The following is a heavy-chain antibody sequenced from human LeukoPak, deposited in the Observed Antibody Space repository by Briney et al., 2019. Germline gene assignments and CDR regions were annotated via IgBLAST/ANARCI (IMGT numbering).Heavy chain of an antibody. J-gene: IGHJ3*02. Sequence: GGSLRLSCAASGFTVSSNYMSWVRQAPGKGLEWVSVIYSGGSTYCADSVKGRFTISRDNSKNTLYLQMNSLRAEDTAVYYCARYPDYGDYHDAFDIWGQGTMVTVSS. CDR3: ARYPDYGDYHDAFDI. D-gene: IGHD4-17*01. CDR2: IYSGGST. V-gene: IGHV3-66*02. CDR1: GFTVSSNY.